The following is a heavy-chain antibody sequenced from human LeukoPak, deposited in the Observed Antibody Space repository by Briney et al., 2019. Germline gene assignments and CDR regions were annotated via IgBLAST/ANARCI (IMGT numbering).Heavy chain of an antibody. CDR2: IGGNGGST. D-gene: IGHD5-12*01. CDR1: GFTFSSYA. J-gene: IGHJ4*02. V-gene: IGHV3-23*01. CDR3: ARDINGYDPDY. Sequence: GGSLRLSCAASGFTFSSYAMSWVRQAPGKGLEWVSTIGGNGGSTYYADSVKGRFTISRDNSKNTLDLQMNSLRAEDTAVYYCARDINGYDPDYWGQGTLVTVSS.